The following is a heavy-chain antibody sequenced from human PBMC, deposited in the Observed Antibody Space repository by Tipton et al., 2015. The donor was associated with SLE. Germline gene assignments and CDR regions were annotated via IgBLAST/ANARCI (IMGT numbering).Heavy chain of an antibody. J-gene: IGHJ5*02. CDR1: GGSIRSHY. CDR3: ARGWYSRNWEWWFDP. V-gene: IGHV4-59*11. Sequence: TLSLTCAVSGGSIRSHYWSWIRQPPGKGREWIGDMYHSGSTKYNPSLQSRVTISLDTSKNQVSLKLTSVTAADTAGYYCARGWYSRNWEWWFDPWGQGTLVTVSS. CDR2: MYHSGST. D-gene: IGHD6-13*01.